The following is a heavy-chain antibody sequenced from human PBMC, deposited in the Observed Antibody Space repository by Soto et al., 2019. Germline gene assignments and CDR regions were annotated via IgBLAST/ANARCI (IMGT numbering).Heavy chain of an antibody. CDR3: ARGAKYSSSSHYYCYYGMDV. D-gene: IGHD6-6*01. J-gene: IGHJ6*02. Sequence: GGSLRLSCTASGFTFSSYAMHWVRQAPGKGLEWVAVISYDGSNKYYADSVKGRFTISRDNSKNTLYLQMNSLRAEDTAVYYCARGAKYSSSSHYYCYYGMDVWGQGTTVTVSS. CDR2: ISYDGSNK. V-gene: IGHV3-30-3*01. CDR1: GFTFSSYA.